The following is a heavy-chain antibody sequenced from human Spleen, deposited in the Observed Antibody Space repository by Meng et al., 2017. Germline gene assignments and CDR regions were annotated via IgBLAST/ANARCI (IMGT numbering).Heavy chain of an antibody. D-gene: IGHD3-9*01. V-gene: IGHV3-53*01. CDR3: AKGTDYDILTGSPYYYGMDV. CDR2: IYSGGNT. J-gene: IGHJ6*02. CDR1: GFSVSHNY. Sequence: GGSLRLSCAASGFSVSHNYMSWVRQAPGKGLEWVSVIYSGGNTYYADSVKGRFTISRDNSKNTLYLQMNSLRAEDTAVYYCAKGTDYDILTGSPYYYGMDVWGQGTTVTVSS.